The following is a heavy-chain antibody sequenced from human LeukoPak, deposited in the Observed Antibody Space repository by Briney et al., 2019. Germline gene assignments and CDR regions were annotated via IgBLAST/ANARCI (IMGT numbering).Heavy chain of an antibody. CDR1: GFTFSSYS. Sequence: GSLLLSCAASGFTFSSYSMNWVRLAPGKGLEWVSSISSTGSFIYSAASVKGRFTISRDNAKNSLYLQMNSLRAEDTAVYYCARDGKQLLLRDGFWFDRWGQGTLVTVSS. CDR3: ARDGKQLLLRDGFWFDR. V-gene: IGHV3-21*01. D-gene: IGHD2-2*01. J-gene: IGHJ5*02. CDR2: ISSTGSFI.